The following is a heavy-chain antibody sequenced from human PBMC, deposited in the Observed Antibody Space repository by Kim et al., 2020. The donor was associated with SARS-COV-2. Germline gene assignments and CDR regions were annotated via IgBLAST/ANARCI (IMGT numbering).Heavy chain of an antibody. V-gene: IGHV4-34*01. CDR1: GGSFSGYY. CDR2: INHSGST. CDR3: ARGLVVVAATGRFDP. Sequence: SETLSLTCAVYGGSFSGYYWSWIRQPPGKGLEWIGEINHSGSTNYNPSLKSRVTISVDTSKNQFSLKLSSVTAADTAVYYCARGLVVVAATGRFDPWGQGTLVTVSS. J-gene: IGHJ5*02. D-gene: IGHD2-15*01.